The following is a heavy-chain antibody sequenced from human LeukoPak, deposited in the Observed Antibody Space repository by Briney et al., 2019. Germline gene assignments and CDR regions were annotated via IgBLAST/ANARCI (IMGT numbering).Heavy chain of an antibody. J-gene: IGHJ4*02. CDR1: GGSFSGYY. D-gene: IGHD3-22*01. V-gene: IGHV4-34*01. CDR3: ARGRCHYYDSSGYYWPH. CDR2: INHSGST. Sequence: SETLSLTCAVYGGSFSGYYWSWIRQPPGKGLEWIGEINHSGSTNYNPSLKSRVTISVDTSKNQFSLKLSSVTAADTAVYYCARGRCHYYDSSGYYWPHWGQGTLVTVSS.